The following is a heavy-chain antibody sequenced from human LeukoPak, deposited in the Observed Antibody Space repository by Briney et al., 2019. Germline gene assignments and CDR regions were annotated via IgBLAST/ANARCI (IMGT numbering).Heavy chain of an antibody. CDR2: ISWDGGST. CDR3: AKDRRLAYCGGDCFAG. J-gene: IGHJ4*02. V-gene: IGHV3-43*01. D-gene: IGHD2-21*02. CDR1: GFTFDDYT. Sequence: GGSLRLSCAASGFTFDDYTMHWVRQAPGKGLEWVSLISWDGGSTYYADSVKGRFTISRDNSKNTLYLQMNSLRAEDTAVYYCAKDRRLAYCGGDCFAGWGQGTLVTVSS.